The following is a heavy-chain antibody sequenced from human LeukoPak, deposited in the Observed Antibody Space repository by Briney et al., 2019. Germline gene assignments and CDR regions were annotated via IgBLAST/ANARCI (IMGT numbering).Heavy chain of an antibody. J-gene: IGHJ6*03. CDR1: GFTFSSYA. CDR2: ISGSGGST. V-gene: IGHV3-23*01. Sequence: GGSLRLSCAASGFTFSSYAMSWVRQAPGKGLEWVSAISGSGGSTYYADSVKGRFTISRDNSKNTLYLQMNSLRAEDTAVYYCAKEGVYDYVWGVPSVGYMDVWGKGTTVTISS. CDR3: AKEGVYDYVWGVPSVGYMDV. D-gene: IGHD3-16*01.